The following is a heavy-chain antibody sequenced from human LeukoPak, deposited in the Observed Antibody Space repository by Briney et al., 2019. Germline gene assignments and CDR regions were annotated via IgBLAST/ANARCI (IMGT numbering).Heavy chain of an antibody. CDR3: ARLTYDSSGAYDAFDI. CDR2: ISSSSSYI. CDR1: GFTFSSYS. Sequence: GGSLRLSCAASGFTFSSYSMNWVRQAPGKGLEWVSSISSSSSYIYHADSVKGRFTISRDNAKNSLYLQMNSLRAEDTAVYYCARLTYDSSGAYDAFDIWGQGTMVTVSS. J-gene: IGHJ3*02. D-gene: IGHD3-22*01. V-gene: IGHV3-21*01.